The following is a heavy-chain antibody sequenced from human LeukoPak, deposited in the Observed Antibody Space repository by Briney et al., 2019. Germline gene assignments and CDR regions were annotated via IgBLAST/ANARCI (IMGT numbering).Heavy chain of an antibody. D-gene: IGHD6-6*01. Sequence: PGRSLRLSCAASGFIFSNYAMHWVRQAPGKGLEWVTFIRYDGSNKYYAESVKGRFTISRDNSKNTLYLQMNSLRAEDTAVYYCAKAIHSSSSGVVDYWGQGTLVTVSS. CDR3: AKAIHSSSSGVVDY. CDR1: GFIFSNYA. CDR2: IRYDGSNK. J-gene: IGHJ4*02. V-gene: IGHV3-30*02.